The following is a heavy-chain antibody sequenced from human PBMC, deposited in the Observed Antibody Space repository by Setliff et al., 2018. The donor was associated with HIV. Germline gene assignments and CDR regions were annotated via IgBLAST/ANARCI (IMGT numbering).Heavy chain of an antibody. CDR1: GGSISSGGYY. Sequence: SESLSLTCTVSGGSISSGGYYWGWIRQPPGKGLEWIGSIHFSGSTWYTQSLKSRVTIWVDTSKNQFSLKVNSVTAADTAVYYCVRPSLGIGGGSIFHNWGQGTLVTVSS. J-gene: IGHJ4*02. CDR2: IHFSGST. V-gene: IGHV4-39*01. D-gene: IGHD3-3*01. CDR3: VRPSLGIGGGSIFHN.